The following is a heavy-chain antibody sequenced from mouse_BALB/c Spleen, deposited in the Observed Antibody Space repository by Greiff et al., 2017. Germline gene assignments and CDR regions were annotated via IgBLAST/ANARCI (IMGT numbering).Heavy chain of an antibody. CDR2: ISSGGST. Sequence: DVKLQESGGGLVKPGGSLKLSCAASGFTFSSYAMSWVRQTPEKRLEWVASISSGGSTYYPDSVKGRFTISRDNARNILYLQMSSLRSEDTAMYYCARGRGNYFDYWGQGTTLTVSS. CDR1: GFTFSSYA. V-gene: IGHV5-6-5*01. CDR3: ARGRGNYFDY. J-gene: IGHJ2*01. D-gene: IGHD2-14*01.